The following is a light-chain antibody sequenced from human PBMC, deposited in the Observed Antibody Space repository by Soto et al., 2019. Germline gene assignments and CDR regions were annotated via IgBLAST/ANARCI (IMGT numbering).Light chain of an antibody. Sequence: EIVMTQSPGSLSVSPGERATLSCRASQSVTTNLAWYQQKPGQAPRLLIYGASIRATGIPARFSGSGSGTEFTLTISSLQSEDFAVYYCQQHNQWPITFGQGTRLEIK. J-gene: IGKJ5*01. CDR2: GAS. CDR1: QSVTTN. CDR3: QQHNQWPIT. V-gene: IGKV3-15*01.